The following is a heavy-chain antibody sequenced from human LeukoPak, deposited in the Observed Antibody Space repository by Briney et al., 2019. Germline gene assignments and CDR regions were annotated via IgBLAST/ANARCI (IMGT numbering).Heavy chain of an antibody. D-gene: IGHD1-26*01. V-gene: IGHV3-23*01. CDR1: GFTFSSYA. CDR3: ANQAYGELRDLSVDY. J-gene: IGHJ4*02. Sequence: GGSLRLSCAASGFTFSSYAMSWVRQAPGEGLEWVSAISGSGGSTYYADSVKGRFTISRDNSKNTLYLQMNSLRAEDTAAYYCANQAYGELRDLSVDYWGQGTLVTVSS. CDR2: ISGSGGST.